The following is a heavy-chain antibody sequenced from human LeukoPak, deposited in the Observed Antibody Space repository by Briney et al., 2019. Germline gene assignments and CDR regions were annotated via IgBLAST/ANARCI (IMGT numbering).Heavy chain of an antibody. CDR1: GYTFTGYS. J-gene: IGHJ4*02. CDR3: AREGPYSDSSRSRFDY. V-gene: IGHV1-46*01. CDR2: INPSGGST. Sequence: ASVKVSCKASGYTFTGYSMHWVRQAPGQGLEWTGIINPSGGSTSYAQKFQGRVTMTRDTSTSTVYMELSSLRSEDTAVYYCAREGPYSDSSRSRFDYWGQGTLVTVSS. D-gene: IGHD6-6*01.